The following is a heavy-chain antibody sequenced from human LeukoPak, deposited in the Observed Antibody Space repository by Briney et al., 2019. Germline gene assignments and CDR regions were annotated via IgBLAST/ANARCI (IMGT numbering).Heavy chain of an antibody. CDR2: ISAYNGNT. CDR3: ARAGEIGTIFGVVIGWFDP. V-gene: IGHV1-18*01. CDR1: GYTFTSYA. Sequence: GASVKVSCKASGYTFTSYAMHWVRQAPGQGLEWMGWISAYNGNTNYAQKLQGRVTMTTDTSTSTAYMELRSLRSDDTAVYYCARAGEIGTIFGVVIGWFDPWGQGTLVTVSS. D-gene: IGHD3-3*01. J-gene: IGHJ5*02.